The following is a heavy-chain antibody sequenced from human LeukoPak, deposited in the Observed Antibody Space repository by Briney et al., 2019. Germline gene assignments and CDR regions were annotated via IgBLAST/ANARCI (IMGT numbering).Heavy chain of an antibody. CDR1: EFTFSTYP. D-gene: IGHD5-18*01. V-gene: IGHV3-23*01. J-gene: IGHJ4*02. CDR2: ISDGAATT. CDR3: VRVHVGTDMVDIDY. Sequence: GGSLRLSCAASEFTFSTYPMSWVRQAPGKGLEWVSLISDGAATTYYADSVKGRFTISRDTAKNTLYLQMNSLRAEDTAVYYCVRVHVGTDMVDIDYWGQGTLVTVSS.